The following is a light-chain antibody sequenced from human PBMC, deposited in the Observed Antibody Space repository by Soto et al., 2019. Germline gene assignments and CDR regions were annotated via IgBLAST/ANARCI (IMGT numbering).Light chain of an antibody. Sequence: DIQMTQSPSSLSASVGDRVTITCQASQDISNYLNWYQQKPGRGPNLLIYDASTLETGVPSRFSGSGYGTDFTFTISSLPAGDISTYYCQHYDNLPPTFGQGTKGEIK. J-gene: IGKJ1*01. V-gene: IGKV1-33*01. CDR1: QDISNY. CDR3: QHYDNLPPT. CDR2: DAS.